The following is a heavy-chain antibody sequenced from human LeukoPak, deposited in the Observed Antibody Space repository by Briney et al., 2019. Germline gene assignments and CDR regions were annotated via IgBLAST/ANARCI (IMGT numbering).Heavy chain of an antibody. Sequence: ASVKVSCKVSGYMFTELPIHWGRQAPGKGLEWMGTFDPEDGRIIYAQSFEGRLTMTEDTTTDTAYMELSGLRSEDTAVYYCATDSAPVGLDGFDVWGQGTMVTVSS. V-gene: IGHV1-24*01. J-gene: IGHJ3*01. D-gene: IGHD2-2*01. CDR3: ATDSAPVGLDGFDV. CDR1: GYMFTELP. CDR2: FDPEDGRI.